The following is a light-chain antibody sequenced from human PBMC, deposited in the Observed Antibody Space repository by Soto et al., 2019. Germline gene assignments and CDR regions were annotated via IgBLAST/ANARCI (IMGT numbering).Light chain of an antibody. J-gene: IGKJ5*01. Sequence: IVLTQCAGTLSLSPGERSTLSCRASQSFXSSYLAWYQQNPGQAPRLLXDGASSRATGSPDRLSGSGSGTDFTLTISRLEPEDFAVYYCQQYGSARCTFGQGTRLDIK. CDR3: QQYGSARCT. CDR2: GAS. CDR1: QSFXSSY. V-gene: IGKV3-20*01.